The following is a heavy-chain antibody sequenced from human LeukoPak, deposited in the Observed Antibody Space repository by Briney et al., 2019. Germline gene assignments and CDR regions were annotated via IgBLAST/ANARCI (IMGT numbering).Heavy chain of an antibody. CDR1: GDSVSSNSAA. J-gene: IGHJ4*02. Sequence: SQSLSLTCAISGDSVSSNSAAWNWFRQSPSRGLEWVGRTYYTSTGYNDYAVSVKRRITINPDTSKNQLSLQLISVRPEDSGVYDCARRRYDGRSGYFAYWGQGILATVSS. V-gene: IGHV6-1*01. CDR2: TYYTSTGYN. D-gene: IGHD3-22*01. CDR3: ARRRYDGRSGYFAY.